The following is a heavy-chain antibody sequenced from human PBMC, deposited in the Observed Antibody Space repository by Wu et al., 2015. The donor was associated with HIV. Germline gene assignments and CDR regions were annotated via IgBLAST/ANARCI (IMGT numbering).Heavy chain of an antibody. CDR2: MNPHNGHT. D-gene: IGHD2-21*01. J-gene: IGHJ4*02. V-gene: IGHV1-8*02. CDR3: ARGGRYCGLDCYSAADS. Sequence: QVQLVQSGAEVKKPGASVRVSCKASGYTLATYDIHWVRQATGQGLEWMGWMNPHNGHTLYTQKFQDRLTLTRDTSINTAYMEMNSLTSEDTAVYYCARGGRYCGLDCYSAADSWGQGTLVTVSS. CDR1: GYTLATYD.